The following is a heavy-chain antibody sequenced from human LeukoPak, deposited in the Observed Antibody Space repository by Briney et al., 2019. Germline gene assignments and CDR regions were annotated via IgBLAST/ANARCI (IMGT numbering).Heavy chain of an antibody. D-gene: IGHD4-23*01. V-gene: IGHV1-8*02. CDR1: GYTFTSYG. CDR2: MKPNSGET. Sequence: ASVKVSCKASGYTFTSYGISWVRQATGQGLEWLGWMKPNSGETGYAQKFQGRVTLTRDTSISTAYMELSGLKSEDTAVYYCARDYGSDSGWFDPWGQGTLVTVSS. CDR3: ARDYGSDSGWFDP. J-gene: IGHJ5*02.